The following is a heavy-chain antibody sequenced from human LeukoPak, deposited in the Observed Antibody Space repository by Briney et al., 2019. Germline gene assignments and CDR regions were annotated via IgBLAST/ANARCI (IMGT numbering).Heavy chain of an antibody. CDR3: ARVHDYGGDTGPIDY. CDR1: GYTFTSYG. D-gene: IGHD4-23*01. J-gene: IGHJ4*02. CDR2: ISAYNGNT. V-gene: IGHV1-18*01. Sequence: ASVKVSCKASGYTFTSYGISWVRQAPGQGLEWMGWISAYNGNTNYAQKLQGRVTMTTDTSTSTAYMELSSLRSEDTAVYYCARVHDYGGDTGPIDYWGQGALVTVSS.